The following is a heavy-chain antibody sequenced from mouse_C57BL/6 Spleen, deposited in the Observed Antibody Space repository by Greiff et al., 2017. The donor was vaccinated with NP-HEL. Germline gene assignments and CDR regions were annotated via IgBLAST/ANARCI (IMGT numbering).Heavy chain of an antibody. V-gene: IGHV5-4*01. D-gene: IGHD1-2*01. CDR1: GFTFSSYA. J-gene: IGHJ4*01. Sequence: EVKLVESGGGLVKPGGSLKLSCAASGFTFSSYAMSWVRQTPEKRLEWVATISDGGSYTYYPDNVKGRFTISRDNAKNNLYLQMSHLKSEDTAMYYCARDRLLRPYYYAMDYGGQGTSVTVSS. CDR2: ISDGGSYT. CDR3: ARDRLLRPYYYAMDY.